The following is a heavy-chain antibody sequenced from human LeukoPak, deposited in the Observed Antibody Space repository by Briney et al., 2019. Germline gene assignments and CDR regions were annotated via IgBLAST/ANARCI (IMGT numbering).Heavy chain of an antibody. V-gene: IGHV3-23*01. D-gene: IGHD1-26*01. CDR2: ISGSGGST. CDR1: GFTFNNYG. J-gene: IGHJ4*02. Sequence: QSGGSLRLSCAASGFTFNNYGMSWVRQAPGKGLEWVSGISGSGGSTYYADSVKGRFTISRDNSKNTLYLQMNSLRAEDTAVYYCAKGGGSYYDLWGQGTLVTVSS. CDR3: AKGGGSYYDL.